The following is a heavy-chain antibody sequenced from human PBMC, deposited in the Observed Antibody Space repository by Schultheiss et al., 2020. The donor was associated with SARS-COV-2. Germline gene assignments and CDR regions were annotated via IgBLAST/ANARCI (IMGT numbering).Heavy chain of an antibody. J-gene: IGHJ4*02. D-gene: IGHD2-15*01. CDR2: IYYSGST. Sequence: SETLSLTCTVSGGSISSYYWSWIRQPPGKGLEWIGYIYYSGSTNYNPSLKSRVTMSVDTSKNQFSLKLSSVTAADTAVYYCARGGPIVVVVAATCFDYWGQGTLVTVSS. CDR1: GGSISSYY. V-gene: IGHV4-59*12. CDR3: ARGGPIVVVVAATCFDY.